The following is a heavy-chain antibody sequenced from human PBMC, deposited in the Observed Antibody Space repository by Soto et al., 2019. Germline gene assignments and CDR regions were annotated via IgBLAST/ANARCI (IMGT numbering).Heavy chain of an antibody. Sequence: EVQLAESGGGMVQPGGSLRLSCVASGFTFSSYDMHWVRQAPGKGLEYVSSISSNGGTTYYGNSVKGRFTISRDNPKNTLYLQMGSLRAEDMAVYYCVRRVSGNYDYWGQGTLVTVPS. D-gene: IGHD1-7*01. CDR3: VRRVSGNYDY. J-gene: IGHJ4*02. V-gene: IGHV3-64*01. CDR2: ISSNGGTT. CDR1: GFTFSSYD.